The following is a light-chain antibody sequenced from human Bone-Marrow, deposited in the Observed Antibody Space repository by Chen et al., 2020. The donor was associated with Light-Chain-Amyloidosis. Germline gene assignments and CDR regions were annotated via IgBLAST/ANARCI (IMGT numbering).Light chain of an antibody. CDR2: RDT. J-gene: IGLJ2*01. CDR1: DLPTKY. V-gene: IGLV3-25*03. CDR3: QSADSSGTYEVR. Sequence: SYELTQPPQVSVSPGQTARITCSGDDLPTKYAYWYQQKPGQAPVLVIHRDTERPSGISERFSGSSSGTTATLTISGVQAEDEADYHCQSADSSGTYEVRFGGGTKLTVL.